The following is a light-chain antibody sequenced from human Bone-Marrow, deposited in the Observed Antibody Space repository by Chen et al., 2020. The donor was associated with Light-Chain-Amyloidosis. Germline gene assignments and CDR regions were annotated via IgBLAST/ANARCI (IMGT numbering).Light chain of an antibody. CDR3: QQYYSTPLT. CDR1: QSIQYNSDNKNY. CDR2: WAS. J-gene: IGKJ1*01. Sequence: DIVMTQSPDSLAVSLGERATINCKSSQSIQYNSDNKNYLAWYQQKPGKPPKLLIYWASTRESGVPDRFRGSGSETDFTLTISSLQAEDVAVYYCQQYYSTPLTFGQGTRVEIK. V-gene: IGKV4-1*01.